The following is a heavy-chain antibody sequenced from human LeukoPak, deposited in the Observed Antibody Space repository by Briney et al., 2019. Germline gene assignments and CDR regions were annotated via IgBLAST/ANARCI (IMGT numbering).Heavy chain of an antibody. J-gene: IGHJ4*02. CDR1: GFTFSSYA. D-gene: IGHD2-15*01. CDR2: INGIGVNT. CDR3: AKRRGCSGSSCYSDH. V-gene: IGHV3-23*01. Sequence: GGSLRLSCAASGFTFSSYAMSWVRQAPGKGLEWVSTINGIGVNTYYTDSVKGRFTVSRDNSKNTVYLQMNSLRAEDTAVYYCAKRRGCSGSSCYSDHWGQGTLDTVSS.